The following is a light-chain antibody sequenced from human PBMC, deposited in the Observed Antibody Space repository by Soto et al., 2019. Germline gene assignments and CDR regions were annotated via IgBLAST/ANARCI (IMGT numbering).Light chain of an antibody. J-gene: IGLJ1*01. Sequence: QSVLTQPASVSGSPGQSITISCTGTSSDVGAYNSVSWYQQEPGKAPKLMIYEVTNRPSGVSNRFSGSKSANTASLTISGLHAEDEADYYCSSYTRSSTFVFGTGTKLTVL. CDR2: EVT. V-gene: IGLV2-14*01. CDR1: SSDVGAYNS. CDR3: SSYTRSSTFV.